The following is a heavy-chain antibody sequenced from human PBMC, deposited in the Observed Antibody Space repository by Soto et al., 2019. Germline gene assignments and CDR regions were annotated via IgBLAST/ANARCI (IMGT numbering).Heavy chain of an antibody. Sequence: GESLKISCAASGFTFSSYAMSWVRQAPGKGLEWVSAISGSGGSTYYADSVKGRFTISRDNSKNTLYLQMNSLRAEDTAVYYCAKFRRYFDWLMADGMDVWGQGTTVTVSS. V-gene: IGHV3-23*01. CDR3: AKFRRYFDWLMADGMDV. D-gene: IGHD3-9*01. J-gene: IGHJ6*02. CDR2: ISGSGGST. CDR1: GFTFSSYA.